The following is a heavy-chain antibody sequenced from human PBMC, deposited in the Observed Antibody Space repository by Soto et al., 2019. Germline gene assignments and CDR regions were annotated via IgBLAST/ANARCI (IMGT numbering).Heavy chain of an antibody. V-gene: IGHV5-51*01. CDR3: ARHGFYGDYSSNYSDP. Sequence: GESLKISCKGSGYSFSNYWIAWVRQMPGKGLEYMGIIYPSDSQTRYGPSFQGQVTISADKSISTAYLQWSSLKASDTAIYYCARHGFYGDYSSNYSDPWGQGTLVTVPQ. CDR1: GYSFSNYW. CDR2: IYPSDSQT. J-gene: IGHJ5*02. D-gene: IGHD4-17*01.